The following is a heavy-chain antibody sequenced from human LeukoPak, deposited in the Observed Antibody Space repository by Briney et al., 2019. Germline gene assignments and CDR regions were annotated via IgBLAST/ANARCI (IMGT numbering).Heavy chain of an antibody. CDR3: ARGSRVAFFYYYMDV. V-gene: IGHV1-46*01. CDR2: INPSGGST. CDR1: GYTFTSYY. J-gene: IGHJ6*03. D-gene: IGHD2/OR15-2a*01. Sequence: ASVKVSCKASGYTFTSYYMHWVRQAPGQGLEWMGIINPSGGSTSYAQKLQGRVTMTRDMSTSTVYMELSSLRSEDTAMYYCARGSRVAFFYYYMDVRGKGTTVTVSS.